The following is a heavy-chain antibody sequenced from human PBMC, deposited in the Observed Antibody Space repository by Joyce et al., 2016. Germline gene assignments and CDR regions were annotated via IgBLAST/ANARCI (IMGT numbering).Heavy chain of an antibody. CDR3: ARGGSKWVNWFDP. CDR2: IRADSGDT. D-gene: IGHD1-26*01. CDR1: GYTFTGHY. J-gene: IGHJ5*02. Sequence: QVQLVQSGPEVQKPGASVKVSCKTSGYTFTGHYLHWVRQAPGQGLEWMGWIRADSGDTNYGQKFQSRITLTRDTSITTAYMELRWLRSDDTAAYYCARGGSKWVNWFDPWGQGTLVTV. V-gene: IGHV1-2*02.